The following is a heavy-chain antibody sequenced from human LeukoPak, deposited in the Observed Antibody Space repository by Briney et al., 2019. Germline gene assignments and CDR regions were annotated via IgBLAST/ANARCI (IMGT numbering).Heavy chain of an antibody. CDR2: VVQDGSDK. J-gene: IGHJ5*01. CDR3: ARNNYYARDS. Sequence: GGSLRLSCAASGFTFSSYWMSWVRQAPGKGLEWVANVVQDGSDKYYVDSVKGRFTISRDNAKNSLYLQMNSQRAEDTAVYYCARNNYYARDSWGQGTLVTVSS. CDR1: GFTFSSYW. V-gene: IGHV3-7*01. D-gene: IGHD1-26*01.